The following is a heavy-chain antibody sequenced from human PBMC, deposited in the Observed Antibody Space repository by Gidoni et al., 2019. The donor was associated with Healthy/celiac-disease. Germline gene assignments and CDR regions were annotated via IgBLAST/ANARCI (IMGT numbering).Heavy chain of an antibody. CDR2: IYYSGST. D-gene: IGHD4-17*01. CDR1: RGSISSSSSY. J-gene: IGHJ4*02. CDR3: ARHDYGGNSGAPIS. Sequence: QLQLQESGPGLVKPSETLSLTCTVSRGSISSSSSYWGWIRQPPGKGLEWIGSIYYSGSTYYNPSLKSRVTISVDTSKNQFSLKLSSVTAADTAVYYCARHDYGGNSGAPISWGQGTLVTVSS. V-gene: IGHV4-39*01.